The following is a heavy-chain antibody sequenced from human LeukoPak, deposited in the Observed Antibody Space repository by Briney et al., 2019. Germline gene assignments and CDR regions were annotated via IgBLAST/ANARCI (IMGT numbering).Heavy chain of an antibody. CDR1: GYSFTSYW. CDR2: IYPGDSDT. J-gene: IGHJ4*02. Sequence: GESLKISCKGSGYSFTSYWIGWVRQMPGKGLEWMGIIYPGDSDTRYSPSFQGQVTISADKSISTAYLQWSSLKASGTAMYYCARYDPGEYGSGSYYTYWGQGTLVTVSS. CDR3: ARYDPGEYGSGSYYTY. D-gene: IGHD3-10*01. V-gene: IGHV5-51*01.